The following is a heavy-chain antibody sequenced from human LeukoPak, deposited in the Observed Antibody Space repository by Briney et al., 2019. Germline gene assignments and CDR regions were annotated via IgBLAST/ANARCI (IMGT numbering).Heavy chain of an antibody. CDR3: ARDLASPPYNWFDP. V-gene: IGHV4-4*07. J-gene: IGHJ5*02. CDR2: IHGGGST. D-gene: IGHD3-3*02. Sequence: SETLSLTCTVSGASINNYYWSWIRQPAGKGLEWIGRIHGGGSTNYNPSLKSRVTVSIDTSKNQFSLKLSSMTAADTAVYYRARDLASPPYNWFDPWAREPWSPSPQ. CDR1: GASINNYY.